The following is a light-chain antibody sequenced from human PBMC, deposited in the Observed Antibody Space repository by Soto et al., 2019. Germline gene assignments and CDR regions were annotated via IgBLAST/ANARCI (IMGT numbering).Light chain of an antibody. CDR2: DAS. CDR3: QQYSSSRT. CDR1: QSVSSNY. J-gene: IGKJ1*01. V-gene: IGKV3-20*01. Sequence: EIVLTQSPGTLSLSPGERATLSCRASQSVSSNYLAWYQQKPGQAPRLLMYDASSRATGIPDRLSGSGSGTDFTITISRLEPEDFAVYYCQQYSSSRTFGQGTKVEIK.